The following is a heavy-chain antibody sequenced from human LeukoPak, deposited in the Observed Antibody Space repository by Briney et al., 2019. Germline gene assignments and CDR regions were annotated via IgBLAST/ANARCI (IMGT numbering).Heavy chain of an antibody. CDR2: ISYDGSNK. J-gene: IGHJ6*02. CDR3: ARDYCSSTSCYLRSYYYYGMDV. Sequence: GGSLRLSCAASGFTFSSYAMHWVRQAPGKGLEWVAVISYDGSNKYYADSVKGRFTISRDNSKNTLYLQMNSLRAEDTAVYYCARDYCSSTSCYLRSYYYYGMDVWGQGTTVTVCS. D-gene: IGHD2-2*01. V-gene: IGHV3-30*04. CDR1: GFTFSSYA.